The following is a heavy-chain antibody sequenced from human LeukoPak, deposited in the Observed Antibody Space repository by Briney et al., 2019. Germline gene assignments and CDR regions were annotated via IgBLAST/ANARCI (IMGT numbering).Heavy chain of an antibody. D-gene: IGHD2-21*02. CDR1: GGSFSGYY. V-gene: IGHV4-34*01. Sequence: KPSETLSLTCAVYGGSFSGYYWSWIRQPPGKGLEWIGEINHSGSTNYNPSLKSRVTISVDTSKNQFSLKLSSVTAADTAVYYCARGPVKRLVVVTARSRGYYFDYWGQGTLVTVSS. CDR2: INHSGST. J-gene: IGHJ4*02. CDR3: ARGPVKRLVVVTARSRGYYFDY.